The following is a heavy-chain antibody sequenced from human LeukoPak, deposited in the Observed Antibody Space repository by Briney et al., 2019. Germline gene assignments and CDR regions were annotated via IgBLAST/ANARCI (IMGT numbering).Heavy chain of an antibody. J-gene: IGHJ4*02. CDR1: GFTFSSYG. CDR3: AKLDDFNYYDSSGHYFDY. Sequence: GGSLRLSCAASGFTFSSYGMHWVRQAPGKGLEWVAVISYDGSNKYYADSVKGRFTISRDNSKNTLYLQMNSLRAEDTSVYYCAKLDDFNYYDSSGHYFDYWGQGTLVTVCS. D-gene: IGHD3-22*01. V-gene: IGHV3-30*18. CDR2: ISYDGSNK.